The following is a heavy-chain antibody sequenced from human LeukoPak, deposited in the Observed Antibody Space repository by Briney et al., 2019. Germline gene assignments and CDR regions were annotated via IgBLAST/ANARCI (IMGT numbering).Heavy chain of an antibody. CDR1: GXSISSPY. Sequence: PSETLSLTCTVSGXSISSPYWSWIRQPPGKGLEWIGYISYSGSTDYNPSLKSRVTISVDMSKTQFSLELRSVTAADTAVYYCRYSSGWYQVDYWGQGTLVTVSS. V-gene: IGHV4-59*11. CDR3: RYSSGWYQVDY. J-gene: IGHJ4*02. D-gene: IGHD6-19*01. CDR2: ISYSGST.